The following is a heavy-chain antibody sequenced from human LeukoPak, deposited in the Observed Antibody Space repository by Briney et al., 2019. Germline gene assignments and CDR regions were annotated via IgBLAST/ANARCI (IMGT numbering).Heavy chain of an antibody. V-gene: IGHV4-4*07. Sequence: SETLSLTCTVSGDSIRTYYWNWIRQPAGKGLEWIGRFDTSGSTNYNPSLKSRLTMSGDTSKNQLSLKLSSVTAADPAVYYCARDPRWTQESGFDPWGQGTLVTVSS. J-gene: IGHJ5*02. CDR2: FDTSGST. CDR1: GDSIRTYY. D-gene: IGHD3/OR15-3a*01. CDR3: ARDPRWTQESGFDP.